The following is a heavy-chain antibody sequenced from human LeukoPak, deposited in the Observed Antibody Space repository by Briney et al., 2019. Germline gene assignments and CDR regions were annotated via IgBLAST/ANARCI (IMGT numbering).Heavy chain of an antibody. J-gene: IGHJ4*02. D-gene: IGHD3-22*01. Sequence: GGSLRLSCAASGFTFSSYAMSWVREAPGTGLEWVSYISSSGSTIYYADSVKGRFTISRDNSKNTLFLQMNSLRVEDTALYYCARAYGSSGYYQLPIDYWGQGTLVTVSS. CDR1: GFTFSSYA. CDR2: ISSSGSTI. CDR3: ARAYGSSGYYQLPIDY. V-gene: IGHV3-23*01.